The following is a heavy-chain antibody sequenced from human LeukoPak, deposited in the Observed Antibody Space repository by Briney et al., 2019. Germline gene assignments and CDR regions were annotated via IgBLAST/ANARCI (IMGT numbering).Heavy chain of an antibody. J-gene: IGHJ4*02. Sequence: SETLSLTCAVYGGSFSGYYWSWIRQPPGKGLEWIGEINHSGSTNYNPSLKSRVTISVDTSKNQFSLKLSSVTAADTAVYYCARVIAVAGPHFDSWGQGALVTVSS. CDR2: INHSGST. CDR1: GGSFSGYY. D-gene: IGHD6-19*01. CDR3: ARVIAVAGPHFDS. V-gene: IGHV4-34*01.